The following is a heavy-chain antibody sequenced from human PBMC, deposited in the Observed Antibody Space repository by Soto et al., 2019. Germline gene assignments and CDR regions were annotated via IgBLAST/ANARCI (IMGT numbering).Heavy chain of an antibody. CDR2: IYSGGST. Sequence: EVQLVESGGGLVQPGGSLRLSCAVSGFTVSSNYMSWVRQAPGKGLEWVSVIYSGGSTYYADSVKGRFTISRDNSKNTLYLQRNSLRAEDTAVYYCAREGIRAPLYYWGQGTLVTVSS. D-gene: IGHD4-17*01. CDR1: GFTVSSNY. CDR3: AREGIRAPLYY. J-gene: IGHJ4*02. V-gene: IGHV3-66*01.